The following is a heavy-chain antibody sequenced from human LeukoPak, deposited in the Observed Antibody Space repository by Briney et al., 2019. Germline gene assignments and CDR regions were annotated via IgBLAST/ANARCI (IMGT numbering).Heavy chain of an antibody. CDR2: IRGSGGST. Sequence: PGGSLRLSCEASGFTFSRYGMSWVRQAPGKGLEWVSAIRGSGGSTYYADSVKGRFTISRDNSKNTLYLQMNSLRAEDTAVYYCARDFWSGYYWLASLVPAVLFDYWGQGTLVTVSS. CDR3: ARDFWSGYYWLASLVPAVLFDY. CDR1: GFTFSRYG. V-gene: IGHV3-23*01. D-gene: IGHD3-3*01. J-gene: IGHJ4*02.